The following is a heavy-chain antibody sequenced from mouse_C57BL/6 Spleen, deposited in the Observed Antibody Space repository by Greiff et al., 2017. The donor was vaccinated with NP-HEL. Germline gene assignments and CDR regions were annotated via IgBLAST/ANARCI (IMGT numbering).Heavy chain of an antibody. CDR1: GYTFTSYW. D-gene: IGHD2-4*01. J-gene: IGHJ1*03. Sequence: VQLQQPGAELVKPGASVKLSCKASGYTFTSYWMHWVKQRPGQGLEWIGMIHPNSGSTNYNEKFKSKATLTVDKSSSTAYMQLSSLTSEDSAVYYCARSFYYDYDRYFGVWGTGTTVTVSS. V-gene: IGHV1-64*01. CDR2: IHPNSGST. CDR3: ARSFYYDYDRYFGV.